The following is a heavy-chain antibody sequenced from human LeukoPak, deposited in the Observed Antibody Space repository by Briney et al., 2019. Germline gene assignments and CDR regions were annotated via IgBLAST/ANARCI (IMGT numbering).Heavy chain of an antibody. CDR1: GYSFTSYW. J-gene: IGHJ4*02. Sequence: PGESLKISCKGSGYSFTSYWISWVRQMPGKGLEWMGRIDPSDSYADYSPSFQGHVTISADKSISTAYLQWSSLKASDTATYYCARHGHYDSSGHYWGQGTLVTVSS. D-gene: IGHD3-22*01. CDR2: IDPSDSYA. V-gene: IGHV5-10-1*01. CDR3: ARHGHYDSSGHY.